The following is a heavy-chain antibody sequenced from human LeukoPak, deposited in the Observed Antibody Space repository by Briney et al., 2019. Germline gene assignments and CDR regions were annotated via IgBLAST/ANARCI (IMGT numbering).Heavy chain of an antibody. D-gene: IGHD3-16*01. J-gene: IGHJ6*02. Sequence: GGSLRLSCAASGFTFSDYYMSWIRQAPGKGLEWVSYISSSGSTIYYADSVKGRFTISRDNDKNSLYLQMNSLRAEDTAVYYCASGGSLVLPRYYYYYGMDVWGQGTTVTVSS. V-gene: IGHV3-11*01. CDR2: ISSSGSTI. CDR1: GFTFSDYY. CDR3: ASGGSLVLPRYYYYYGMDV.